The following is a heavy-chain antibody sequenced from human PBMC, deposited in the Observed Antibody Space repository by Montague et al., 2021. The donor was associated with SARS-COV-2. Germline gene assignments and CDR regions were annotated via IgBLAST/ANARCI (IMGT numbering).Heavy chain of an antibody. CDR2: ISYSGRT. J-gene: IGHJ6*03. CDR1: GGSVSSSPYY. D-gene: IGHD3-10*01. Sequence: SETLSLICTVSGGSVSSSPYYWGWIRQPPGRGLEWVGSISYSGRTYFSPSLKSRLTISVDSSENQFSLGLSSVTAADTAVYYCASSYYYGSGTYVYNYYMDVWGKGTRVTVSS. V-gene: IGHV4-39*01. CDR3: ASSYYYGSGTYVYNYYMDV.